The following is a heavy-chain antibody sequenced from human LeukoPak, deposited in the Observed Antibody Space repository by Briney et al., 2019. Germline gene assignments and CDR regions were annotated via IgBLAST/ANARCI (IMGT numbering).Heavy chain of an antibody. D-gene: IGHD2-15*01. CDR3: ARDGEGYCSGGSCFGY. CDR2: INPNSGGT. CDR1: GYTFTGYY. J-gene: IGHJ4*02. Sequence: ASVKVSCKASGYTFTGYYMHWVRQAPRQGLEWMGWINPNSGGTNYAQKFQGRVTMTRDTSISTAYMELSRLRSDDTAVYYCARDGEGYCSGGSCFGYWGQGALVTVSS. V-gene: IGHV1-2*02.